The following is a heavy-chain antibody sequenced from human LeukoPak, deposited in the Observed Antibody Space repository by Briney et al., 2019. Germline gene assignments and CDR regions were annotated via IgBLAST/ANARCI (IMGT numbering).Heavy chain of an antibody. V-gene: IGHV3-64*01. CDR3: ARLGSTEEFDP. D-gene: IGHD3-10*01. CDR1: GFTFSSYA. J-gene: IGHJ5*02. Sequence: GGSLRLSCAASGFTFSSYAMNSVRQAPGKGLEYVSAISSNGGSTYYTNSVKGRFTISRDNSKNTLYLQMGSLRAEDMAVYYCARLGSTEEFDPWGQGTLVTVSS. CDR2: ISSNGGST.